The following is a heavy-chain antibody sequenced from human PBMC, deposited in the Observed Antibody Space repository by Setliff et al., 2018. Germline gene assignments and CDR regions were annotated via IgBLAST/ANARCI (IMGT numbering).Heavy chain of an antibody. Sequence: SETLSLTCTVSGGSISSNSHYWGWIRQPPGKGLEWIGSIHYSGSTYYNPSLESRVTISVDTSKNQFSLKMTSVTAADTAVYYCARHGLHCTNGICPPPFDPWCQGTLVTVSS. V-gene: IGHV4-39*01. D-gene: IGHD2-8*01. CDR1: GGSISSNSHY. J-gene: IGHJ5*02. CDR2: IHYSGST. CDR3: ARHGLHCTNGICPPPFDP.